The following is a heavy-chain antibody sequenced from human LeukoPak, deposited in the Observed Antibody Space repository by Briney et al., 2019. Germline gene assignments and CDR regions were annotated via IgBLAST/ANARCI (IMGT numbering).Heavy chain of an antibody. CDR1: GFTFSSYA. J-gene: IGHJ4*02. CDR2: ISGGGGGT. Sequence: PGGSLRLSCAASGFTFSSYAMSWVRQAPGKGLEWVSSISGGGGGTYYADSVKGRFTISRDNSKNTLYLQMNSLRAEDTAVYYCGKELERHFDFDYWGQGTLVTVSS. D-gene: IGHD1-1*01. V-gene: IGHV3-23*01. CDR3: GKELERHFDFDY.